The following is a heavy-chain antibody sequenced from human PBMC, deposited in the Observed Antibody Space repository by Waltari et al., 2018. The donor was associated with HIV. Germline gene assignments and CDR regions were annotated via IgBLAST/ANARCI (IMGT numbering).Heavy chain of an antibody. J-gene: IGHJ4*02. CDR2: VNPDNDNT. CDR1: GYHFTSYG. Sequence: QVQLVQSGAEVKKPGGSVTISCEASGYHFTSYGIHWVRQAPGQRLQWMAWVNPDNDNTKYSRIFQARVTVTRDRSANTAYMALSSLRSGDTGIYYCVRGPPCSGGACYSLFDYWGQGTLVIVSS. D-gene: IGHD2-15*01. V-gene: IGHV1-3*01. CDR3: VRGPPCSGGACYSLFDY.